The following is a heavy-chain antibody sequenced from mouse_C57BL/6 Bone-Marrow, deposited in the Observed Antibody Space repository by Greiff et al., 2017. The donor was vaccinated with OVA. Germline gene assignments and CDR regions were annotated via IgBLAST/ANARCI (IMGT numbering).Heavy chain of an antibody. CDR3: ARHYYGSSLDY. J-gene: IGHJ2*01. V-gene: IGHV5-6*02. D-gene: IGHD1-1*01. CDR2: ISSGGSYT. CDR1: GFTFSSYG. Sequence: EVKVEESGGDLVKPGGSLKLSCAASGFTFSSYGMSWVRQTPDKRLEWVATISSGGSYTYYPDSVKGRFTISRDNAKNTLYLRMCTLKSEDTAMYFCARHYYGSSLDYWGQGTTLTVSS.